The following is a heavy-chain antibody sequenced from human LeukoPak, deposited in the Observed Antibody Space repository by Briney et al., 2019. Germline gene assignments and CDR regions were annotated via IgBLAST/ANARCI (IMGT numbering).Heavy chain of an antibody. CDR2: IYPGDSDI. Sequence: GESLKISCRSSGYSFTSWWIGWVRQMPGNGLEWMGIIYPGDSDIRYSPSFQGQVTISADKSISTAYLQWSSLKASDTAMYYCARSGEYYDFWSGNYPDYWGQGTLVTVSS. D-gene: IGHD3-3*01. J-gene: IGHJ4*02. CDR3: ARSGEYYDFWSGNYPDY. CDR1: GYSFTSWW. V-gene: IGHV5-51*01.